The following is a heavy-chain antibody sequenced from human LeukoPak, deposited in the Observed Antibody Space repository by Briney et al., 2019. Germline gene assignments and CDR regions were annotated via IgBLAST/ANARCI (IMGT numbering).Heavy chain of an antibody. Sequence: SETLSLTCTGSAGSISSYYWSWIRQPPGKGLEWIGYIYYSGSTNYNPSLKSRVTISVDTSKNQFSLKLSSVTAADTAVYYCARALYSSGAPMFDPWGQGTLVTVSS. CDR3: ARALYSSGAPMFDP. V-gene: IGHV4-59*08. CDR2: IYYSGST. CDR1: AGSISSYY. D-gene: IGHD6-19*01. J-gene: IGHJ5*02.